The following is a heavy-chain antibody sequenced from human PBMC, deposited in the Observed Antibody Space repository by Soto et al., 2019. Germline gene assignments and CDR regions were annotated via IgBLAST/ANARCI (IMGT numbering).Heavy chain of an antibody. D-gene: IGHD6-6*01. J-gene: IGHJ5*02. V-gene: IGHV4-31*03. Sequence: SETLSLTCTVSGGSISSGGYYWSWIRQHPGKGLEWIGYIYYSGSTYYNPSLKSRVTISVDTSKNQFSLKLSSVTAADTAVYYCARDKYRNNWFHPWGQGTLVTVSS. CDR1: GGSISSGGYY. CDR2: IYYSGST. CDR3: ARDKYRNNWFHP.